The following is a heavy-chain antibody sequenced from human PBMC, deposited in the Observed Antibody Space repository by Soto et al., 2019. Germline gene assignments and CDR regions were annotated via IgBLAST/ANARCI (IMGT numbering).Heavy chain of an antibody. CDR1: GGSISSGGYY. CDR3: ARDRYRAGTMVRGVTWFDP. Sequence: PSETLSLTCTVSGGSISSGGYYWSWIRQHPGKGLEWIGYIYYSGSTYYNPSLKSRVTISVDTSKNQFSLKLSSVTAADTAVYYCARDRYRAGTMVRGVTWFDPWGQGTLVTVSS. CDR2: IYYSGST. V-gene: IGHV4-31*03. D-gene: IGHD3-10*01. J-gene: IGHJ5*02.